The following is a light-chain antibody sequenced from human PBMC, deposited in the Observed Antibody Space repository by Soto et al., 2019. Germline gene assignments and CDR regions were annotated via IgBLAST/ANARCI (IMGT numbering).Light chain of an antibody. Sequence: QSALTQPASVSGSPGQSITISCTGNSSDIGSYNLVSWYQQHPGKAPKLMIYEATKRPSGVSNRFSGSKSGNTASLTISGLQAEDEADYYCCLYASSSTFIFGGGTKVTVL. CDR1: SSDIGSYNL. V-gene: IGLV2-23*02. J-gene: IGLJ2*01. CDR2: EAT. CDR3: CLYASSSTFI.